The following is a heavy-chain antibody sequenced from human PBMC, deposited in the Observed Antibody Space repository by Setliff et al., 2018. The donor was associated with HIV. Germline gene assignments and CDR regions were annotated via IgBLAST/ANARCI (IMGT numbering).Heavy chain of an antibody. CDR1: GYSVSSGYY. Sequence: PSETLSLTCIVSGYSVSSGYYWGWIRQPPGKGLRWIGAMYDSETTYYNPSLKSRVTMSVDASRNRFSLKLSSVTAADTAIYYCARHQKVSFMSDHWGQGMLVTVSS. V-gene: IGHV4-38-2*02. J-gene: IGHJ4*02. D-gene: IGHD3-16*01. CDR3: ARHQKVSFMSDH. CDR2: MYDSETT.